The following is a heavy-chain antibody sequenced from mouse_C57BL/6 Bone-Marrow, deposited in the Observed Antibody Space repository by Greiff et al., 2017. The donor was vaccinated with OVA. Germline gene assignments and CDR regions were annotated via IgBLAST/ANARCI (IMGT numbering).Heavy chain of an antibody. CDR2: ISSGSSTI. CDR3: ASSYETD. J-gene: IGHJ3*01. D-gene: IGHD1-1*01. Sequence: EVHLVESGGGLVKPGGSLKLSCAASGFTFSDYGMHWVRQAPGKGLEWVAYISSGSSTIYYADTVKGRFTITSDNAKNTLFLQRTRRRSEDTAMYYCASSYETDWGQGTLVTVSA. V-gene: IGHV5-17*01. CDR1: GFTFSDYG.